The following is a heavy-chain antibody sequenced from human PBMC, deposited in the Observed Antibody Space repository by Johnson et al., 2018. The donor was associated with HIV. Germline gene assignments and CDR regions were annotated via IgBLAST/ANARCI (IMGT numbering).Heavy chain of an antibody. Sequence: VQLVESRGVLVQPGGSLRLSCAASGFTVSSNEMSWVRQAPGKGLEWVSSISGGSTYYADSVKGRFTISRDNSKNTLYLQMNSLRAEDTAGYYCARDQWIQLWRDAFDIWGQGTMVSVSS. D-gene: IGHD5-18*01. CDR2: ISGGST. CDR1: GFTVSSNE. V-gene: IGHV3-38-3*01. CDR3: ARDQWIQLWRDAFDI. J-gene: IGHJ3*02.